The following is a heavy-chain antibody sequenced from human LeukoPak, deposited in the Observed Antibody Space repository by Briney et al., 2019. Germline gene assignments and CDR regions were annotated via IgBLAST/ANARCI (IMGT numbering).Heavy chain of an antibody. CDR1: GGSISSSNW. Sequence: SETLSLTCAVSGGSISSSNWWSWVRQPPGKGLEWIGEIYHSGSTNYNPSLKSRVTISVDKSKNQFSLKLSSVTAADTAVYYCARPRSSGWYTVGRRVAYFDYWGQGTLVTVSS. V-gene: IGHV4-4*02. J-gene: IGHJ4*02. CDR2: IYHSGST. D-gene: IGHD6-19*01. CDR3: ARPRSSGWYTVGRRVAYFDY.